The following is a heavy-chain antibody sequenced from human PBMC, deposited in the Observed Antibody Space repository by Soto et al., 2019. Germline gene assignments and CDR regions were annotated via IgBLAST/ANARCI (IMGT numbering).Heavy chain of an antibody. D-gene: IGHD3-10*01. CDR2: ISGSGGNT. J-gene: IGHJ6*02. V-gene: IGHV3-23*01. CDR1: GFTFSTYA. Sequence: QPGGSLRLSCAASGFTFSTYAMSWFRQAPGKGLEWVSAISGSGGNTYYTDSVKGRFTISRDNSKNTLYLQMNSLRAEDTAVYYCAKRSLAGTYYLGTMDVWGQGTTVTVSS. CDR3: AKRSLAGTYYLGTMDV.